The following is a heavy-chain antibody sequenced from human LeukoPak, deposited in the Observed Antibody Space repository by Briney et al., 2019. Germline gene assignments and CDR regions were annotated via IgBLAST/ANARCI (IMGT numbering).Heavy chain of an antibody. CDR3: ARIELRGVIDY. CDR2: IYHSGST. Sequence: SETLSLTCAVSGGSISSGGYSWSWIRQPPGKGLEWIGYIYHSGSTYYNPSLKSRVTISVDRSKNQFSLKLSSVTAADTAVYYCARIELRGVIDYWGQGTLVTVSS. D-gene: IGHD3-10*01. CDR1: GGSISSGGYS. V-gene: IGHV4-30-2*01. J-gene: IGHJ4*02.